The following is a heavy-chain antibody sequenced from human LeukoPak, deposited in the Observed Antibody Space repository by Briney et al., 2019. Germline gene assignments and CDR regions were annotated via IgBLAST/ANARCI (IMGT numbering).Heavy chain of an antibody. CDR3: ARQKGRYCSGGSCYWYFDL. CDR1: GGSISSSSYY. D-gene: IGHD2-15*01. Sequence: PSETLSLTCTVSGGSISSSSYYWGWIRQPPGKGLEWIGSIYYSGSTYYNPSLKSRVTISVDTSKNQFSLKLSSVTAAGTAVYYCARQKGRYCSGGSCYWYFDLWGRGTLVTVSS. V-gene: IGHV4-39*01. CDR2: IYYSGST. J-gene: IGHJ2*01.